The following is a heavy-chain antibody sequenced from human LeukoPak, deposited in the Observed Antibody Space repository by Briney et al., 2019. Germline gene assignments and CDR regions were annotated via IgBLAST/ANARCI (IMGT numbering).Heavy chain of an antibody. CDR1: GGSISSYY. D-gene: IGHD5-12*01. V-gene: IGHV4-59*08. CDR3: ASRGYSGYVDY. CDR2: IYYSGST. Sequence: SETLSLTCTVSGGSISSYYWSWIRQPPGKGLEWIGYIYYSGSTNYNPSLKSRVTISVDTSKNQFSLKLSSVTAADTAVYYCASRGYSGYVDYWGQGTLVTASS. J-gene: IGHJ4*02.